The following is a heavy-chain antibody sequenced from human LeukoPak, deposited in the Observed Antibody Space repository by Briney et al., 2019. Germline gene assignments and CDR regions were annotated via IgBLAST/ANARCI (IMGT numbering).Heavy chain of an antibody. V-gene: IGHV1-18*01. J-gene: IGHJ1*01. CDR1: GYTFTSYG. CDR2: ISAYNGNT. D-gene: IGHD6-19*01. CDR3: ARSAVAGTMGAEYFQH. Sequence: ASVKVSCKASGYTFTSYGISWVRQAPGQGLGLMGWISAYNGNTNYAQKLQGRVTMTTDTATSTAYMELRSLRSDDTAVYYCARSAVAGTMGAEYFQHWGQGTLVTVSS.